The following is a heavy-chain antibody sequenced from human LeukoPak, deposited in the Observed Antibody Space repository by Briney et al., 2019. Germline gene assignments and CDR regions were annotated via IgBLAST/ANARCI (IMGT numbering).Heavy chain of an antibody. D-gene: IGHD3-10*01. CDR2: IGTAGDT. CDR3: ARMVRGVLDN. V-gene: IGHV3-13*01. CDR1: GFTFSSYD. Sequence: GCPRLACAASGFTFSSYDMHWVRQATGRGLEWVSAIGTAGDTYYPGSVKGRFTISRENAKNSLYLQMNSLRAGDTAVYYCARMVRGVLDNWGQGTLVTVSS. J-gene: IGHJ4*02.